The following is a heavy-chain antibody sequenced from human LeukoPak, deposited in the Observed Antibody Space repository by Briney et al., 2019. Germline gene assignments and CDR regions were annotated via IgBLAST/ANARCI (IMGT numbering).Heavy chain of an antibody. CDR2: FDPEDGET. V-gene: IGHV1-24*01. CDR1: GYTLTELS. CDR3: AREGIAAAGTTV. D-gene: IGHD6-13*01. Sequence: GASVKVSCKVSGYTLTELSMHWVRQAPGKGLEWMGGFDPEDGETIYAQKFQGRVTMTTDTSTSTAYMELRSLRSDDTAVYYCAREGIAAAGTTVWGQGTLVTVSS. J-gene: IGHJ4*02.